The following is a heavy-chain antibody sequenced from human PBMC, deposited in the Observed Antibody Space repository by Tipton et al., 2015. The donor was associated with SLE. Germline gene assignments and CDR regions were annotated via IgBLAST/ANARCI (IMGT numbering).Heavy chain of an antibody. Sequence: SLRLSCATSGFTFSSYALSWVRRAPGKGLESISAISGGGGSTYYADFVKGRFSISIDKSKKTLFLQMNSLRVDDTATYYCAKFEKTTDFYLDSWGQGTLVSVSS. V-gene: IGHV3-23*01. CDR1: GFTFSSYA. D-gene: IGHD1/OR15-1a*01. CDR3: AKFEKTTDFYLDS. CDR2: ISGGGGST. J-gene: IGHJ4*02.